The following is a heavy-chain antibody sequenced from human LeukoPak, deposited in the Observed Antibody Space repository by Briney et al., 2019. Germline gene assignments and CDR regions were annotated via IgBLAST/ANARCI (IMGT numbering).Heavy chain of an antibody. CDR2: INAGNGNT. J-gene: IGHJ4*02. V-gene: IGHV1-3*01. CDR3: ARGYSGSCYDFFDY. CDR1: GYTFTSYA. Sequence: VASVKVSCKASGYTFTSYAMHWVRQAPGQRPEWMGWINAGNGNTKYSQKFQGRVTITRDTSASTAYMELSSLRSEDTAVYYCARGYSGSCYDFFDYWGQGTLVTVSS. D-gene: IGHD1-26*01.